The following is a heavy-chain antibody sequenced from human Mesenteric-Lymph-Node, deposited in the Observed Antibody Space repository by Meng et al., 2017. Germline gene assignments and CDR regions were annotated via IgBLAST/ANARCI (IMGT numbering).Heavy chain of an antibody. V-gene: IGHV3-15*01. J-gene: IGHJ4*02. CDR1: GFTFSNAW. Sequence: GESLKISCAGSGFTFSNAWMTWVRQAPGKGPEWVGRIKSEINGGSIDYAAPVKDRFTISRDDSKSTLYLQINSLKTEDTGVYYCAYGAGASDFDYWGPGTLVTVSS. CDR2: IKSEINGGSI. CDR3: AYGAGASDFDY. D-gene: IGHD3-10*01.